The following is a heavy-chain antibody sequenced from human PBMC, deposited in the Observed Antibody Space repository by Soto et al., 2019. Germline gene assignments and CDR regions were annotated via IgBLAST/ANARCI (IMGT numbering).Heavy chain of an antibody. Sequence: SETLSLTCAVYGGSFSTDYWSGIRQPPGKGLEWIGEINHSGRTNYNPSLKSRVTMSVDTSKNQVFLKLSSVTAADTAVYYCASQTTVTTKVDYWGQGTLVTVSS. CDR1: GGSFSTDY. D-gene: IGHD4-17*01. CDR3: ASQTTVTTKVDY. J-gene: IGHJ4*02. CDR2: INHSGRT. V-gene: IGHV4-34*01.